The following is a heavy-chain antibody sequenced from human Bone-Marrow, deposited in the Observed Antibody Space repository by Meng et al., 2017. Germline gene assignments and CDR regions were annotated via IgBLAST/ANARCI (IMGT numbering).Heavy chain of an antibody. CDR2: ISYDGSNK. V-gene: IGHV3-30*04. Sequence: GESLKISCAASGFTFSSYAMHWVRQAPGKGLEWVAVISYDGSNKYYADSVKGRFTISRDNSKNTLYLQMNSLRAEDTAVYYCARAYYYYDSSGYSSTPSYWGQGTLVTGSS. J-gene: IGHJ4*02. CDR1: GFTFSSYA. D-gene: IGHD3-22*01. CDR3: ARAYYYYDSSGYSSTPSY.